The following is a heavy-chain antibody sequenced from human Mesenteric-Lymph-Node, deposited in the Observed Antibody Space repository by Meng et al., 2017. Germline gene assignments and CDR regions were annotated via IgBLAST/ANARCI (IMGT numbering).Heavy chain of an antibody. CDR3: ARAYGYYGSGRRVRFDP. CDR2: MNPNSGNT. CDR1: GYTFTSYD. J-gene: IGHJ5*02. Sequence: KVSCKASGYTFTSYDINWVRQATGQGLEWMGWMNPNSGNTGYAQKFQGRVTITRNTSISTAYMELSSLRSEDTAVYYCARAYGYYGSGRRVRFDPWGQGTLVTVSS. D-gene: IGHD3-10*01. V-gene: IGHV1-8*03.